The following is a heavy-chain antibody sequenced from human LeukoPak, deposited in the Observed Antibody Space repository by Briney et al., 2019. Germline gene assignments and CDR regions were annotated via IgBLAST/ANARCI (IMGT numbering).Heavy chain of an antibody. J-gene: IGHJ4*02. Sequence: GRSPRLSCAASGFTFSRYAMHWVRQAPGKGLEWVAAISYDGSEKYYADSVKGRFTISRDNSKNTLYLQMNSLRAEDTAVYYCARDPSKYSSSWYFDYWGQGTLVTVSS. D-gene: IGHD6-13*01. CDR2: ISYDGSEK. CDR3: ARDPSKYSSSWYFDY. CDR1: GFTFSRYA. V-gene: IGHV3-30*04.